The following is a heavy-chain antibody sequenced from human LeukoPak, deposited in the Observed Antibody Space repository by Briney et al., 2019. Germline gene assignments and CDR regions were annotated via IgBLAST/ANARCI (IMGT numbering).Heavy chain of an antibody. CDR2: IGGSGDFT. Sequence: PGGSLSPSCAASGFTFSTYAMSWVRQAPGKGLEWVSAIGGSGDFTYYAEYVRGRFTISRDNSKNTLYLQMSTLRPEDTAVYYCVKGVSGSYAFDYWGQGTLVTVSS. D-gene: IGHD1-26*01. CDR1: GFTFSTYA. CDR3: VKGVSGSYAFDY. J-gene: IGHJ4*02. V-gene: IGHV3-23*01.